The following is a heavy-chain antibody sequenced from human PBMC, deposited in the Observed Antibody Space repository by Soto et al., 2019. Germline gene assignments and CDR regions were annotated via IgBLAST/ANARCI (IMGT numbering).Heavy chain of an antibody. V-gene: IGHV3-23*01. D-gene: IGHD3-3*01. Sequence: EVQLLESGGGLVQPGGSLRLSCAASGFIFSSYAMSWVRQAPRKGLEWVSGISGSGGSTYYADSVKGRFTISRDNYKNTLYLQMNFLRADETAVYYCAKDQEDFWSGSAGYWGQGTLVTVSS. J-gene: IGHJ4*02. CDR1: GFIFSSYA. CDR3: AKDQEDFWSGSAGY. CDR2: ISGSGGST.